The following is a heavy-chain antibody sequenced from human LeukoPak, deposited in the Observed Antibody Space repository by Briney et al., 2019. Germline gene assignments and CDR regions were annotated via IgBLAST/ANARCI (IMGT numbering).Heavy chain of an antibody. CDR1: GGSITSTSYY. V-gene: IGHV4-31*01. D-gene: IGHD2-15*01. J-gene: IGHJ5*02. Sequence: PSETLSLTCTVSGGSITSTSYYWSWIRHHPGKGLEWIGYIYYSGSTYYNPSLKSQVTISIDTSKNQFSLKLSSVTAADTAVYYCARGARVVVATVNWFDPWGQGTLVTVSS. CDR2: IYYSGST. CDR3: ARGARVVVATVNWFDP.